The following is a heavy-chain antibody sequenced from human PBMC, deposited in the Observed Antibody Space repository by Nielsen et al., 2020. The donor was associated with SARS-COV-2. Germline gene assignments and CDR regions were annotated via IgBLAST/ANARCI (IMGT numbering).Heavy chain of an antibody. D-gene: IGHD1-26*01. CDR3: VKWVELDFGYYYYGMDV. J-gene: IGHJ6*02. CDR2: IYSVGTT. Sequence: GGSLRLSCAASGFTVTTTYMAWVRQAPGKGLEWVSVIYSVGTTFYADSVKGRFTISRDNSKNTLFLQMNSLRAEDTAVYYCVKWVELDFGYYYYGMDVWGQGTTVTVSS. V-gene: IGHV3-66*01. CDR1: GFTVTTTY.